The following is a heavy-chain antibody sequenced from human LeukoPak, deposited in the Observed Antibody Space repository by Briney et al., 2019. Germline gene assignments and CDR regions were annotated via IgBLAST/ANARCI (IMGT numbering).Heavy chain of an antibody. D-gene: IGHD3-3*01. CDR3: ARDFGHDFWSGYGRFDP. V-gene: IGHV4-30-4*08. CDR1: GGSISSGDYY. Sequence: SQTLSLTCTVSGGSISSGDYYWSWIRQPPGKGLEWIGYIYYSGSTYYSPSLKSRVTISVYTSKNLFSLKLSSVTAADTAVYYCARDFGHDFWSGYGRFDPWGQGTLVTVSS. J-gene: IGHJ5*02. CDR2: IYYSGST.